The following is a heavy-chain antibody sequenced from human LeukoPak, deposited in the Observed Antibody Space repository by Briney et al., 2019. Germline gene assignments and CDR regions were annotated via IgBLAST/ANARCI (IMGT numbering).Heavy chain of an antibody. CDR1: GGSFSGYY. J-gene: IGHJ4*02. CDR3: ARGGSWYYFDY. Sequence: PSETLSLTCAVYGGSFSGYYRSWIRQPPGKGLEWIGEINHSGSTNYNPYPKSRVTISVDTTKNQFSLKLSSVTAADTAVYYCARGGSWYYFDYWGQGTLVTVSS. V-gene: IGHV4-34*01. D-gene: IGHD6-13*01. CDR2: INHSGST.